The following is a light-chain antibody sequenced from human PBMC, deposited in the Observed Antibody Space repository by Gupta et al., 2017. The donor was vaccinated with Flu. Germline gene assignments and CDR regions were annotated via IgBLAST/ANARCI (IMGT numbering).Light chain of an antibody. V-gene: IGKV2-30*01. Sequence: DVVMTQSPLSLPVTLGQPASISCRSSQSLVYSDGNIYLHWFQQRPGQSPRRLIYQVSHRDSGVPDRFSGSGSGTDFTLKIRMVDAEDVVVYCIMGGARWPWAFGEGTKVEIK. CDR1: QSLVYSDGNIY. J-gene: IGKJ4*02. CDR2: QVS. CDR3: MGGARWPWA.